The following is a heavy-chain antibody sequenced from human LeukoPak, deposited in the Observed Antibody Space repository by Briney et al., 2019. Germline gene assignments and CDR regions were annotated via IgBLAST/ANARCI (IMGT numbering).Heavy chain of an antibody. Sequence: GESLKITCKGSGYTFANYWIGWVRQMPGKGLEWMGIIYPGDSDTRYSPSFQGQVTISADKSISSAYLQWTSLEPSDTAIYYCARGGVDSTGSTNYFDYWGQGTLVTVSS. CDR1: GYTFANYW. D-gene: IGHD3-22*01. V-gene: IGHV5-51*01. J-gene: IGHJ4*02. CDR2: IYPGDSDT. CDR3: ARGGVDSTGSTNYFDY.